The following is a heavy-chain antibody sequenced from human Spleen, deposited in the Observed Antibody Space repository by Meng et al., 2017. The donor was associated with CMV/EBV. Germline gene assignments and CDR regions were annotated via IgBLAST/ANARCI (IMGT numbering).Heavy chain of an antibody. CDR1: GYTFTSYG. CDR2: ISAYNGNT. V-gene: IGHV1-18*01. J-gene: IGHJ1*01. CDR3: ARDQQLIPAEYFQH. D-gene: IGHD6-13*01. Sequence: QVQLVQSGAEVKKPGASVKVSCKASGYTFTSYGISWLRQSPGQGLEWMGWISAYNGNTIYAQKLQGRVTMTTDASTNTAYLELRSLRSDDTAVYYCARDQQLIPAEYFQHWGQGTLVTVSS.